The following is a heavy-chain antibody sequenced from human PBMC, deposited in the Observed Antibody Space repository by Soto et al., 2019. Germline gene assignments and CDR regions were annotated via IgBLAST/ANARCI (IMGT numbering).Heavy chain of an antibody. CDR2: INDYGTTI. V-gene: IGHV3-74*01. CDR1: GFNLRSYW. J-gene: IGHJ4*02. D-gene: IGHD1-1*01. CDR3: ARGGLEPFDY. Sequence: EVQVVESGGGLVQSGGSLRLSCAASGFNLRSYWMHWVRQAPGKGLVWVSRINDYGTTINYAESVEGRFTISRDDAKSEVYLQMNNLRAEDTAVYYCARGGLEPFDYLGQGALVTVSS.